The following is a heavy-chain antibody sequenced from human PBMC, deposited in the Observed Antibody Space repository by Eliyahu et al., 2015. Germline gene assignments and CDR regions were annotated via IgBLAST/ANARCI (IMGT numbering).Heavy chain of an antibody. CDR2: IYPGDSDT. V-gene: IGHV5-51*01. J-gene: IGHJ4*02. CDR3: ARLWAAGGDSDY. CDR1: XYTFXSYW. Sequence: EVQLVQSGAEVKKPGXSXKISCXGSXYTFXSYWIGWVRQXPGKGLEWMGIIYPGDSDTRYSPSFQGQVTISADKSISTAYLQWGSLKASDTAMYYCARLWAAGGDSDYWGQGTLVTVSS. D-gene: IGHD2-21*01.